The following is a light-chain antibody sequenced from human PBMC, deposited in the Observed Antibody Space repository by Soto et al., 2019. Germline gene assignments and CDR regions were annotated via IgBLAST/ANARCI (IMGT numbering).Light chain of an antibody. CDR2: EVS. CDR1: SSDVGGYNY. V-gene: IGLV2-8*01. J-gene: IGLJ2*01. CDR3: SSHAGSKNMA. Sequence: QSALTQPPSASGSPGQSVTISCTGTSSDVGGYNYVSWYQHHPGKAPKLMIYEVSKRPSGVPDRFSGSKSGITASLTVSGLQADDEADYYCSSHAGSKNMAFGGGTKVTVL.